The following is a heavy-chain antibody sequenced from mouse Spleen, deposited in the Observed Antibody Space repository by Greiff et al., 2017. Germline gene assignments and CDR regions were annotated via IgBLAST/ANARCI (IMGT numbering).Heavy chain of an antibody. CDR3: ARAGMRYGNYAWFAY. V-gene: IGHV3-6*01. Sequence: VQLKESGPGLVKPSQSLSLTCSVTGYSITSGYYWNWIRQFPGNKLEWMGYISYDGSNNYNPSLKNRISITRDTSKNQFFLKLNSVTTEDTATYYCARAGMRYGNYAWFAYWGQGTLVTVSA. J-gene: IGHJ3*01. CDR1: GYSITSGYY. D-gene: IGHD2-1*01. CDR2: ISYDGSN.